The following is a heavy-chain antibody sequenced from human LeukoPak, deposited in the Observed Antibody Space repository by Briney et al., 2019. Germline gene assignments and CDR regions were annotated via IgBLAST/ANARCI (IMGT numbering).Heavy chain of an antibody. CDR2: VSSDGNSK. CDR3: AKDQIGWAPGYSSGPLDY. J-gene: IGHJ4*02. Sequence: GGSLRLSCAASGCTFSAYGIHWVRQAPGKGLEWVAVVSSDGNSKFSADSVKGQFTISRDNSKNTLFLQMNSLGPEDTAVYYCAKDQIGWAPGYSSGPLDYWGQGTQVTVSS. D-gene: IGHD6-19*01. V-gene: IGHV3-30*18. CDR1: GCTFSAYG.